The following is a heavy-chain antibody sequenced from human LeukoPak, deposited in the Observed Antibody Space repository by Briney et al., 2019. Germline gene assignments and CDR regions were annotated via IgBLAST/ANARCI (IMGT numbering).Heavy chain of an antibody. Sequence: GGSLTLSCAASGFTFDDYAMHWVRQAPGKGLEWVSGISWNSFTIGYADSVNGRFTISRDNAKNSLYLQMNSLRVEDTALYYCAKDIGRVDTASTYMDVWGKGTTVTVSS. CDR2: ISWNSFTI. V-gene: IGHV3-9*01. D-gene: IGHD5-18*01. CDR1: GFTFDDYA. CDR3: AKDIGRVDTASTYMDV. J-gene: IGHJ6*03.